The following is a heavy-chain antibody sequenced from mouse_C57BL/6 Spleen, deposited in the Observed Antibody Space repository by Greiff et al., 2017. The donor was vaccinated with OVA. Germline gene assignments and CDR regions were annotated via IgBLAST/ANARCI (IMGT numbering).Heavy chain of an antibody. V-gene: IGHV1-69*01. J-gene: IGHJ1*03. CDR2: IDPSDSYT. D-gene: IGHD1-1*01. CDR3: ARGYGSSGGYFGV. Sequence: QVQLQQPGAELVMPGASVKLSCKASGYTFTSYWMPWVKQRPGQGLEWIGEIDPSDSYTNYNQQFKGKSPLTVDKSSSTAYMQLSSLTSEDSAVYSCARGYGSSGGYFGVWGTGTTGTVSS. CDR1: GYTFTSYW.